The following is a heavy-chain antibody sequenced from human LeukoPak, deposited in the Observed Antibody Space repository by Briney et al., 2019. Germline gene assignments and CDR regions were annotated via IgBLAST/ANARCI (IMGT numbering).Heavy chain of an antibody. CDR2: INTDGSTT. J-gene: IGHJ4*02. V-gene: IGHV3-74*01. CDR3: VRGWFQHDY. Sequence: GGSLRLSCAASGFTFSSYWMHWVRQARGKGLVWVSRINTDGSTTNYADSVKGRFTVSRDNAKNTLYLQMNSLRVEDTAVYYCVRGWFQHDYWGQGTLVTVSS. CDR1: GFTFSSYW. D-gene: IGHD2-15*01.